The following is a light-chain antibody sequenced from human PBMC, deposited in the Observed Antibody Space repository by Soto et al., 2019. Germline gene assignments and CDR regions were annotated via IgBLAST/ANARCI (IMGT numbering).Light chain of an antibody. J-gene: IGKJ5*01. CDR3: MEGTHWPNT. Sequence: DIAMTQSPLSLPATLGEPASISCRSSQRLPHSNGYNYLDWYLQQPGQSPQPLIYLCHNRASGVPDRFSGSGSGTDFTLNISRVEVEDVGVDYCMEGTHWPNTSGQGTRLEI. CDR2: LCH. CDR1: QRLPHSNGYNY. V-gene: IGKV2-28*01.